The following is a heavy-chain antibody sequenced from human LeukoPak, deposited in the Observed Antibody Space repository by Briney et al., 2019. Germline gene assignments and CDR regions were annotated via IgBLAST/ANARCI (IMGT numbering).Heavy chain of an antibody. CDR3: ARVSPHYYDSSGPNDAFDI. CDR2: IYTSGST. Sequence: SQTLSLTCTVDGGSISSGSYYWSWIRQPAGKGLEWIGRIYTSGSTNYNPSLKSRVTISVDTSKNQFSLKLSSVTAADTAVYYCARVSPHYYDSSGPNDAFDIWGQGTMVTVSS. CDR1: GGSISSGSYY. V-gene: IGHV4-61*02. J-gene: IGHJ3*02. D-gene: IGHD3-22*01.